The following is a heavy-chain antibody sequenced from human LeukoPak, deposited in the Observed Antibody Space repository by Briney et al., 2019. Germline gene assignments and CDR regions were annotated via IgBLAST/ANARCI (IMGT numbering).Heavy chain of an antibody. V-gene: IGHV3-23*01. J-gene: IGHJ4*02. Sequence: GGSLRLSCAASGFTFSSYAMSWVRQAPGEGLEWVSAISGSGGSTYYADSVRGRFTISRDNSKNTLYLQMNSLRAEDTAVYFCAKEPFRGYYDSSGYYDYWAREPWSPSPQ. D-gene: IGHD3-22*01. CDR2: ISGSGGST. CDR1: GFTFSSYA. CDR3: AKEPFRGYYDSSGYYDY.